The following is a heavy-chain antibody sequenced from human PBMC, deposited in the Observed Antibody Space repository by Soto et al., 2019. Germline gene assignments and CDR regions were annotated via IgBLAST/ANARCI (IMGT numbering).Heavy chain of an antibody. D-gene: IGHD6-6*01. J-gene: IGHJ4*02. V-gene: IGHV4-39*01. CDR1: GGSISSSSYY. CDR2: IYYSGST. Sequence: SETLSLTCTVSGGSISSSSYYWGWIRQPPGKGLEWIGSIYYSGSTYYNPSLKSRVTISVDTSKNQFSLKLSSVTAADTAVYYCARQTPIAARPFTSDYWGQGTLVTVSS. CDR3: ARQTPIAARPFTSDY.